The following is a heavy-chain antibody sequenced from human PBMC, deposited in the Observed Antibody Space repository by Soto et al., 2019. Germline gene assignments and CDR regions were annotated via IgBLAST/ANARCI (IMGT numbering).Heavy chain of an antibody. D-gene: IGHD6-13*01. V-gene: IGHV3-74*01. Sequence: AGSLRLGYRGSGFACSSHWMQWVRQAPGKGLVWVSRINSDGSSTTYADSVKGRFTISRDSAKNTLYLQMNSLRAEDTAVYYCARVIYSSSWYPDHWGQGTLVTVSS. CDR3: ARVIYSSSWYPDH. J-gene: IGHJ4*02. CDR1: GFACSSHW. CDR2: INSDGSST.